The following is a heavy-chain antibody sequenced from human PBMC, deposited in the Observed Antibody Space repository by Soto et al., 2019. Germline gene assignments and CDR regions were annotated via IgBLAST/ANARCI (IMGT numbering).Heavy chain of an antibody. V-gene: IGHV1-2*04. CDR3: ARDGGGGTPDY. Sequence: QVQLVQSGAEVKKPGASVKVSCKAPGYTFTGYYIHWVRQAPGQGLEWMGWINPTSGGKNYAKKFQGWVTMTRDTSISTAYMELSRLRSDDTAVYYCARDGGGGTPDYWGQGILVTVSS. J-gene: IGHJ4*02. D-gene: IGHD2-21*01. CDR2: INPTSGGK. CDR1: GYTFTGYY.